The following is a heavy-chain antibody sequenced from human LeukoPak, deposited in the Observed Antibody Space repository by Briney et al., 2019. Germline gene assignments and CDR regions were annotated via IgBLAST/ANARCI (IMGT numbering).Heavy chain of an antibody. D-gene: IGHD1-26*01. CDR1: GFTFGDYV. CDR3: TRPYGREDYYYYMDV. Sequence: GGSLRLSCTASGFTFGDYVMSWVRQAPGKGLEWVGFIKSNIYGGTTEYAASVKGRFTISRDDSKSIAYLQMNSLKTEDTAVYYCTRPYGREDYYYYMDVWGKGTTVTVSS. CDR2: IKSNIYGGTT. V-gene: IGHV3-49*04. J-gene: IGHJ6*03.